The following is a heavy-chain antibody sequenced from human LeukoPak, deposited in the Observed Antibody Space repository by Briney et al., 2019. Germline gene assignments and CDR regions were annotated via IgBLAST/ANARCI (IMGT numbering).Heavy chain of an antibody. CDR1: GGSISSGSYY. CDR3: AREMGYYDSSGFPLGNYYYMDV. J-gene: IGHJ6*03. V-gene: IGHV4-61*09. CDR2: IYTSGST. D-gene: IGHD3-22*01. Sequence: NPSETLSLTCTVSGGSISSGSYYWSWIRQPAGKGLEWIGHIYTSGSTNYNPSLKSRVTISVDTSKNQFSLKLSSVTAADTAVYYCAREMGYYDSSGFPLGNYYYMDVWGKGTTVTISS.